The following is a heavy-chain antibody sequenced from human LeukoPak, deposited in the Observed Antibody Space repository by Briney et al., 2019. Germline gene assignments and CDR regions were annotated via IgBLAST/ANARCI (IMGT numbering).Heavy chain of an antibody. D-gene: IGHD5-12*01. Sequence: PGGSLRLSCAASGFTFSSYEMNWVRQAPGKGLEWVSYVSSSGSTIYYADSVKGRFTISRDNAKNSLYLQMNSLRAEDTAVYYCARTRGYSGYDYGGNFDYWGQGTLVTVSS. CDR3: ARTRGYSGYDYGGNFDY. J-gene: IGHJ4*02. CDR1: GFTFSSYE. V-gene: IGHV3-48*03. CDR2: VSSSGSTI.